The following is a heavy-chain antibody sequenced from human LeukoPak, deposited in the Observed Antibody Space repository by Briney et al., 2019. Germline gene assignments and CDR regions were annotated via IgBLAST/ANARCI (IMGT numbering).Heavy chain of an antibody. CDR3: ERPRGYSYDFDY. V-gene: IGHV5-51*01. J-gene: IGHJ4*02. CDR2: IYPGDSDT. CDR1: GYSFTTYW. D-gene: IGHD5-18*01. Sequence: GESLKISCKGSGYSFTTYWIAWVRQMPGKGLEWMGIIYPGDSDTRYSPSFQGQVTISADKSISTAYLQWSSLKASDTALYYCERPRGYSYDFDYWGQGTLVTVSS.